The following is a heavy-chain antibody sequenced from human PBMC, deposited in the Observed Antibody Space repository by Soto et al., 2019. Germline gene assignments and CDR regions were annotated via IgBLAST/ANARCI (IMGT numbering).Heavy chain of an antibody. J-gene: IGHJ6*02. D-gene: IGHD3-10*01. Sequence: QVQLQESGPGLVKPSQTLSLTCTVSGGSISSGDYYWSWIRQPPGKGLEWIGYIYYSGSTYYNPSLKSRVTISVDTSKNQFSLKLSSVTVADTAVYYCARDPATTAAMVRSSYYGMDVWGQGTTVTVSS. CDR1: GGSISSGDYY. CDR2: IYYSGST. V-gene: IGHV4-30-4*01. CDR3: ARDPATTAAMVRSSYYGMDV.